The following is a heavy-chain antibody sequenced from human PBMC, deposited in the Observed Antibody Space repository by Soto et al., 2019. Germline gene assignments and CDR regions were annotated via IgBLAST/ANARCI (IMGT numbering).Heavy chain of an antibody. CDR2: IYYSGST. J-gene: IGHJ5*02. CDR1: GDSLSSYY. Sequence: SETLSLTCTVAGDSLSSYYGSWIRQPQGKGMEWIGYIYYSGSTNYNPSLRSRVTISVDTSKNQFSLKLTSVTAADTAFYFCASAVYCSGGRCSFDPWGQGTLVTVSS. D-gene: IGHD2-15*01. CDR3: ASAVYCSGGRCSFDP. V-gene: IGHV4-59*01.